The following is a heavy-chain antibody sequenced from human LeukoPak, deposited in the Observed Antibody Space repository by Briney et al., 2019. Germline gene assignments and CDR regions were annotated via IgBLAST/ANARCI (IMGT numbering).Heavy chain of an antibody. CDR1: GYTFTSYA. J-gene: IGHJ4*02. CDR2: INTNTGNP. V-gene: IGHV7-4-1*02. CDR3: ARGDYQGYSYGPSVDY. Sequence: ASVRVSCKASGYTFTSYAMNWVRQAPGQGLEWMGWINTNTGNPTYAQGFTGRFVFSLDTSVSTAYLQISSLKAEDTAIYYCARGDYQGYSYGPSVDYWGQGTLVTVSS. D-gene: IGHD5-18*01.